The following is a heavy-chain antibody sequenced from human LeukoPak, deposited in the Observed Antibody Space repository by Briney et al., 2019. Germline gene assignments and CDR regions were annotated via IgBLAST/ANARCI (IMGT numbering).Heavy chain of an antibody. V-gene: IGHV3-23*01. D-gene: IGHD2-2*03. CDR3: AQGGYFAFDF. J-gene: IGHJ3*01. Sequence: GGSLRLSCVASGFTFSTYDMQWVRQAPGKGLEWVSGINRSGRTYYTDSVKGRFTISRDNSKSTLYREMNSLRAEDTAVYYCAQGGYFAFDFWGQGTMVTVSS. CDR1: GFTFSTYD. CDR2: INRSGRT.